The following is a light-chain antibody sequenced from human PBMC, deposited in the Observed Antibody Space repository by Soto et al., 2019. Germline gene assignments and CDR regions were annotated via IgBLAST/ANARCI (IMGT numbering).Light chain of an antibody. CDR2: AAS. V-gene: IGKV1-39*01. Sequence: DIQMTQSPSSLSASVGDRVTITCRASQSISTYLNWYQQRPGKAPELLIYAASRLQSGVPSRFSGSGSGTDFTLTISSLQPEEFATYYCQQNYGTPFTFGPGTKVDIK. CDR3: QQNYGTPFT. J-gene: IGKJ3*01. CDR1: QSISTY.